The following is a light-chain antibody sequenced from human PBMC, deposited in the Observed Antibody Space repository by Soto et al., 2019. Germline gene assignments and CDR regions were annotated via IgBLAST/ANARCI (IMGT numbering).Light chain of an antibody. CDR2: GAS. CDR3: QQYNSPPRT. J-gene: IGKJ1*01. CDR1: QSVSSY. V-gene: IGKV3-20*01. Sequence: EIVLTQSPGSLSLSPGERATLSCRASQSVSSYLAWYQQKPSQAPRLLIYGASSRASGIPDRFSGSGSGTDFTLTISRLEPEDFAVYYCQQYNSPPRTFGQGTKVEIK.